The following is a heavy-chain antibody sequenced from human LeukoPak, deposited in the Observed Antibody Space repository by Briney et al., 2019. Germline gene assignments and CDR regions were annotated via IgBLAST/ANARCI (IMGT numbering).Heavy chain of an antibody. Sequence: SETLSLTCTVSGGSISSYYWTWIWQPPGKGLEWIGYIYSSGSTKYNPSLKSRVTISLDTSKNQFSLRLSSVTAADTAVYYCARGYSSNWNWFDPWGQGTLVTVSS. CDR1: GGSISSYY. CDR2: IYSSGST. J-gene: IGHJ5*02. V-gene: IGHV4-59*01. D-gene: IGHD6-13*01. CDR3: ARGYSSNWNWFDP.